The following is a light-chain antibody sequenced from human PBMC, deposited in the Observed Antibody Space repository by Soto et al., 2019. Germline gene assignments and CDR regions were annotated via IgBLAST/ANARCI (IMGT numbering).Light chain of an antibody. Sequence: EIVLTQSPGTLSLSPGERATLSCKASQTVIHNYLAWHQQKPGQPPRLLVHAASNTATGIPDRFSGSASATESTLTTSRLLPEHFATYHCQQLNPLPFTFGQGTRLEIK. V-gene: IGKV3-20*01. CDR2: AAS. CDR3: QQLNPLPFT. J-gene: IGKJ5*01. CDR1: QTVIHNY.